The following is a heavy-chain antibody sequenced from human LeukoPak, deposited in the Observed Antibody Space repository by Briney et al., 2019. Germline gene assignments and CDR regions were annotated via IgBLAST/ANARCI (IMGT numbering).Heavy chain of an antibody. CDR2: IYYSGST. CDR1: GGSISSYY. D-gene: IGHD5-18*01. CDR3: ARVPFTAEYSYGYRNPDNWFDP. V-gene: IGHV4-59*01. Sequence: KSSETLSLTCTVSGGSISSYYWSWIRQPPGKGLEWIGYIYYSGSTTYNPSLKSRVTISVDTSKNQFSLKLSSVTAADTAVYYCARVPFTAEYSYGYRNPDNWFDPWGQGTLVTVSS. J-gene: IGHJ5*02.